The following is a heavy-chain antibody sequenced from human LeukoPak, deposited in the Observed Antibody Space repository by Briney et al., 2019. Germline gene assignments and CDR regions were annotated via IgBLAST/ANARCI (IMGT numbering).Heavy chain of an antibody. J-gene: IGHJ6*02. D-gene: IGHD5-12*01. CDR2: IIPIFGTA. V-gene: IGHV1-69*01. Sequence: SVKLSCKASGGTFSSYAISWVRQAPGQGLEWMGGIIPIFGTANYAQKFQGRVTITADESTSTAWMELSSLRSEDTAVYYCASGPIGYSGYEYGMDVWGQGTTVTVSS. CDR3: ASGPIGYSGYEYGMDV. CDR1: GGTFSSYA.